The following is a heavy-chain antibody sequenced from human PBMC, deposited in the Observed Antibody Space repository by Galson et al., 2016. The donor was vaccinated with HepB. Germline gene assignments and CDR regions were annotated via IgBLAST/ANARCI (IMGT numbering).Heavy chain of an antibody. J-gene: IGHJ3*02. V-gene: IGHV4-34*01. D-gene: IGHD2-15*01. Sequence: VYRGSFSGHYWNWLRQAPGKGLEWIGEISHSGSTNYNPSLKSRVTIAIDKSKNQFSLNLSSVTAADTAVYYCARQKIQSGGNCCDAFDIWGQGAMVTVSS. CDR2: ISHSGST. CDR3: ARQKIQSGGNCCDAFDI. CDR1: RGSFSGHY.